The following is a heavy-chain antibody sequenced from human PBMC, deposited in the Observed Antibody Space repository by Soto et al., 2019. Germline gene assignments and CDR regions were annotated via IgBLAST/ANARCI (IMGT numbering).Heavy chain of an antibody. Sequence: ASVKVSCKVSGYTLTELSMHWVRQAPGKGLEWMGGFDPEDGETIYAQKFQGRVTMTEDTSTDTAYMELSSLRSEDTAVYYCATDGEYSSRRTQYYMDVWGKGTTVTV. CDR1: GYTLTELS. CDR3: ATDGEYSSRRTQYYMDV. CDR2: FDPEDGET. V-gene: IGHV1-24*01. D-gene: IGHD6-6*01. J-gene: IGHJ6*03.